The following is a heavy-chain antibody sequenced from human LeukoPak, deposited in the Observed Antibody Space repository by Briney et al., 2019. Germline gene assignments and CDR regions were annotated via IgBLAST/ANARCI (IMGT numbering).Heavy chain of an antibody. V-gene: IGHV4-39*07. Sequence: SETLSLTCTVSGGSISSSRYYWGWIRQPPGKGLEWIGSIFYSGSTYYNPSLKSRVTISVDTSKNQFSLKLSSVTAADTAVYYCAKDHDYGDYHFDYWGQGTLVTVSS. CDR1: GGSISSSRYY. D-gene: IGHD4-17*01. CDR3: AKDHDYGDYHFDY. CDR2: IFYSGST. J-gene: IGHJ4*02.